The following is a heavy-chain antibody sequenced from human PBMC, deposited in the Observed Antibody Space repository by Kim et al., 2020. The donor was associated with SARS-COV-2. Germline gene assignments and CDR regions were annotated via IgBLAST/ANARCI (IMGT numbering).Heavy chain of an antibody. CDR3: ARARGSVVVVAAINYYG. J-gene: IGHJ6*01. CDR1: GGSFSGYY. D-gene: IGHD2-15*01. V-gene: IGHV4-34*01. CDR2: INHSGST. Sequence: SETLSLTCAVYGGSFSGYYWSWIRQPPGKGLEWIGEINHSGSTNYNPSLKSRVTISVDTSKNQFSLKLSSVTAADTAVYYCARARGSVVVVAAINYYG.